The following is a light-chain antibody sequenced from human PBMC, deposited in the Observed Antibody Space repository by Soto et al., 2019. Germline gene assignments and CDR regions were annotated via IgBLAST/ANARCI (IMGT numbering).Light chain of an antibody. V-gene: IGKV1-39*01. CDR1: QSISSY. Sequence: DLQMTQSPSSLSASVGDRVTITCRASQSISSYLNWYQQKPGKAPKLLIYAASSLQSGVPSRFSGSGSGTDFTLTITSLQPEDFGIYFCQQTHDLPRTFGLGTKVDIK. CDR2: AAS. CDR3: QQTHDLPRT. J-gene: IGKJ1*01.